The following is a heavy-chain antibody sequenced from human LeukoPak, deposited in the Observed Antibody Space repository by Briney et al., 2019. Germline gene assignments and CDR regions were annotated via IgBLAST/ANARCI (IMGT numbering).Heavy chain of an antibody. CDR1: GFTFSTYS. Sequence: PGGSLRRSCSASGFTFSTYSMNWVGPAPGQGLEWVSSISSSSTYIYYADSVKGPFTVSKDNTKNSLYLQMNNPNAEDTAVYYCARWDRFHGVWGQGTLVTVSS. D-gene: IGHD1-26*01. V-gene: IGHV3-21*01. CDR2: ISSSSTYI. J-gene: IGHJ4*02. CDR3: ARWDRFHGV.